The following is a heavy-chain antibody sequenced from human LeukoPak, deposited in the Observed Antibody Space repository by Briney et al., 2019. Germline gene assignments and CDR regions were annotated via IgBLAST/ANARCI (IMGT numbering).Heavy chain of an antibody. CDR1: GGSISSYY. V-gene: IGHV4-59*12. Sequence: SETLSLTCTVSGGSISSYYWSWIRQPPGKGLEWIGYIYYSGSTNYNPSLKSRVTISVDTSKNQFSLKLSSVTAADTAVYYCAVTPVVPAAISTFDYWGQGTLVTVSS. CDR3: AVTPVVPAAISTFDY. J-gene: IGHJ4*02. CDR2: IYYSGST. D-gene: IGHD2-2*01.